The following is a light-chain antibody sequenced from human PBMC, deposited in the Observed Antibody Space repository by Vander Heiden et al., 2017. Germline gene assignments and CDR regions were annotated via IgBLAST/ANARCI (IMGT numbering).Light chain of an antibody. J-gene: IGLJ2*01. CDR3: QSSDTSNPYVV. CDR1: SASIARLY. V-gene: IGLV6-57*01. CDR2: EDN. Sequence: NFMLTQPHSVSESPGKTVTISCTRSSASIARLYAQWYQQRPGRSPTTVIDEDNQRPSGFPDRFSGSIDSSSNSASLTISGLETEDEADYYCQSSDTSNPYVVFGGGTKLTVL.